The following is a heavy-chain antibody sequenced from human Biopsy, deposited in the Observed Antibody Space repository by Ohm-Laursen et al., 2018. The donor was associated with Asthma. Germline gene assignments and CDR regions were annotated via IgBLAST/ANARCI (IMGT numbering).Heavy chain of an antibody. Sequence: ASVKVSCKSLGGTFNTYVIGWVRQAPGQGLEWMGGINFVFGTTTYPHKFQDRVTITADDSTSTVYMELSSLRSEDTAVYYCARKAGSCISRTCYSLDFWGQGTLVTVSS. D-gene: IGHD2-2*01. CDR2: INFVFGTT. CDR3: ARKAGSCISRTCYSLDF. V-gene: IGHV1-69*13. J-gene: IGHJ4*02. CDR1: GGTFNTYV.